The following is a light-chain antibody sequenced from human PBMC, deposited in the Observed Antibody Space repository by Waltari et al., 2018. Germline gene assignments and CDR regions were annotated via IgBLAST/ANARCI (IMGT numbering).Light chain of an antibody. Sequence: IQLTQSPSFLSESVRDRVTITCRASQGISTYLAWYQQKPGKAPKLLIYAASTLQSDIPSRFSGSGSGTEFTLTISSLQPEDFATYYCLHLNNFPLSFGGGTKVELK. CDR3: LHLNNFPLS. CDR1: QGISTY. CDR2: AAS. J-gene: IGKJ4*01. V-gene: IGKV1-9*01.